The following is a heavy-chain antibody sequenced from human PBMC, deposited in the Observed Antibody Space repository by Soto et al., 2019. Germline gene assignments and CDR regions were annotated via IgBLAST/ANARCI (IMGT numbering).Heavy chain of an antibody. CDR3: ARGHGYSYVEGLNWFDP. J-gene: IGHJ5*02. CDR1: GGTFSSYA. CDR2: IIPIFGTA. V-gene: IGHV1-69*01. Sequence: QVQLVQSGAEVKKPGSSVKVSCKASGGTFSSYAISWVRQAPGQGLEWMGGIIPIFGTANYAQKFQVRVTITADESTSTAYMELSSLRSEDTAVYYCARGHGYSYVEGLNWFDPWGQGTLVTVSS. D-gene: IGHD5-18*01.